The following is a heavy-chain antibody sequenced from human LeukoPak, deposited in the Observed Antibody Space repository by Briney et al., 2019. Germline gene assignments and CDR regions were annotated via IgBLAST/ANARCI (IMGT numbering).Heavy chain of an antibody. D-gene: IGHD2-21*02. V-gene: IGHV1-24*01. CDR2: FEPEDGGA. Sequence: ASVNVSYKVSGYTLHELYMHWELHAPGNRQESRGGFEPEDGGAINAQQSQGRVTMTEDTSTDTAYMELSTLRSEDTAVYYCATVVVTAPGEDYFDCWGQGTLVTVSS. CDR3: ATVVVTAPGEDYFDC. J-gene: IGHJ4*02. CDR1: GYTLHELY.